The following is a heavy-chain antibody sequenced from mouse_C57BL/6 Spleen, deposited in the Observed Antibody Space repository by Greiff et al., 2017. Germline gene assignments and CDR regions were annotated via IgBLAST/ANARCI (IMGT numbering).Heavy chain of an antibody. CDR2: IYPGDGDT. D-gene: IGHD2-4*01. CDR3: ARGGDYDYDVGFAY. Sequence: QVQLQQSGAELVKPGASVKISCKASGYAFSSYWMNWVKQRPGKGLEWIGQIYPGDGDTNYNGKFKGKATLTADKSSSTAYMQLSSLTSEDSAVYFCARGGDYDYDVGFAYWGQGTLVTVSA. V-gene: IGHV1-80*01. J-gene: IGHJ3*01. CDR1: GYAFSSYW.